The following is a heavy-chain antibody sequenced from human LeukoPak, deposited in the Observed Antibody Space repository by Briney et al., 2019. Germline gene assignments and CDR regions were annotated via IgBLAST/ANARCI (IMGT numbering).Heavy chain of an antibody. CDR3: ARGEAIGYCSGGSCYSRNYYYGMDV. V-gene: IGHV3-33*01. J-gene: IGHJ6*02. D-gene: IGHD2-15*01. CDR2: IWYDGSNK. Sequence: GGSLRLSCAASGFTFSSYGMHWVRQAPGKGLEWVAVIWYDGSNKYYADSVKGRFTISRDNSKNTLYLQMNSLRAEDTAVYYCARGEAIGYCSGGSCYSRNYYYGMDVWGQGTTVTVSS. CDR1: GFTFSSYG.